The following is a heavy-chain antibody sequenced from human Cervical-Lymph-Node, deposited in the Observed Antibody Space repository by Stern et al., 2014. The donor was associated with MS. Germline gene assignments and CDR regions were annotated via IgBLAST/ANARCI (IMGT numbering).Heavy chain of an antibody. CDR2: IRRKAYGGTT. J-gene: IGHJ2*01. CDR3: SRAVDYGDSYWYFDL. Sequence: VQLLESGGGLVKPGRSLRLSCTASGFTFGDYAMSWFRQAPGKGLEWVGFIRRKAYGGTTEYAASVKGRFTISRDDSKSIAYLQMNSLKTEDTAVYYCSRAVDYGDSYWYFDLWGRGTLVTVSS. CDR1: GFTFGDYA. V-gene: IGHV3-49*05. D-gene: IGHD4-17*01.